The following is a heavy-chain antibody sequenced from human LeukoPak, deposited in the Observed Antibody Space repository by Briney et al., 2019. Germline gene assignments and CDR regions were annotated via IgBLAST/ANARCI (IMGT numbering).Heavy chain of an antibody. CDR1: GFTFSSYA. V-gene: IGHV3-30-3*01. CDR2: VSYDGSNK. D-gene: IGHD1-1*01. CDR3: ASLKQLELLALET. Sequence: GRSVRLSCAASGFTFSSYAMHWVRQAPGKGLEWVAVVSYDGSNKYYADSVKGRFTISRDNAKNSLYLQMDSLRVEDTAVYYCASLKQLELLALETWGQGTMVTVSS. J-gene: IGHJ3*02.